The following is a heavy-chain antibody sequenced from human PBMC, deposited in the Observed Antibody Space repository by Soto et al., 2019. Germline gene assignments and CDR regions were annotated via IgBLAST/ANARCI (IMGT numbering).Heavy chain of an antibody. CDR2: INAGNGNT. J-gene: IGHJ4*02. V-gene: IGHV1-3*01. Sequence: ASVKVSCKASGYTFTSYAMHWVRQAPGQRLERMGWINAGNGNTKYSQKFQGRVTITRDTSASTAYMELSSLRSEDTAVYYCASSVTIFGVVTAQFDYWGQGTLVTVSS. CDR3: ASSVTIFGVVTAQFDY. CDR1: GYTFTSYA. D-gene: IGHD3-3*01.